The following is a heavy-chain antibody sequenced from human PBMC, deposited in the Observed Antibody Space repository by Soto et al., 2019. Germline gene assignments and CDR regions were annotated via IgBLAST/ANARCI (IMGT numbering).Heavy chain of an antibody. CDR1: GGSFSGYY. CDR3: ARSPHCSSTSCFSYYYYYMDV. D-gene: IGHD2-2*01. J-gene: IGHJ6*03. Sequence: SETLSLTCAVYGGSFSGYYWSWIRQPPGKGLEWIGEINHSGSTNYNPSLKSRVTISVDTSKNQFSLKLSSVTAADTAVYYCARSPHCSSTSCFSYYYYYMDVWGKGTTVTVSS. CDR2: INHSGST. V-gene: IGHV4-34*01.